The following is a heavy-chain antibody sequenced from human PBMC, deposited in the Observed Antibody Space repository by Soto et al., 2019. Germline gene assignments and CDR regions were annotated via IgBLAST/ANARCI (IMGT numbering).Heavy chain of an antibody. CDR2: IYYSGST. V-gene: IGHV4-61*01. D-gene: IGHD6-6*01. Sequence: SETLSLTCTVSGGSVSSGSYYWSWIRQPPGKGLEWIGYIYYSGSTNYNPSLKSRVTISVDTSKNQFSLKLSSVTAADTAVYYCARYSSSFYYYYGMDVWGQGTTVTVYS. CDR3: ARYSSSFYYYYGMDV. J-gene: IGHJ6*02. CDR1: GGSVSSGSYY.